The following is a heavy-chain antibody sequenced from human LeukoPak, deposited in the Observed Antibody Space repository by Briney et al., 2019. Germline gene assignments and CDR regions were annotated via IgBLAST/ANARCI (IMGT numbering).Heavy chain of an antibody. CDR2: IYYSGST. V-gene: IGHV4-59*01. J-gene: IGHJ6*03. D-gene: IGHD5-24*01. CDR1: GGSISSYY. CDR3: AREFRGEDPRWLQSYCYYYMDV. Sequence: SETLSLTCTVSGGSISSYYWSWIRQPPGKGLEWIGYIYYSGSTNYNPSLKSRVTISVDTSKNQFSLKLSSVTAADTAVYYCAREFRGEDPRWLQSYCYYYMDVWGKGTTVTVSS.